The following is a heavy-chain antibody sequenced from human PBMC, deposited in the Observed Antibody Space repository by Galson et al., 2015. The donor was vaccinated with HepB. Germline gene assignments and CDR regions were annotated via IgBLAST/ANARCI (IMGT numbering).Heavy chain of an antibody. Sequence: DSVSSNSAAWTWIRQSPSRGLEWLGRTYYRSKWYNDYAVSVKSRITINPDTSKNQFSLQLNSVTPEDTAVYYCARERQPIDFWSGSPLTPYDYWGQGTLVTVSS. CDR1: DSVSSNSAA. D-gene: IGHD3-3*01. J-gene: IGHJ4*02. CDR3: ARERQPIDFWSGSPLTPYDY. CDR2: TYYRSKWYN. V-gene: IGHV6-1*01.